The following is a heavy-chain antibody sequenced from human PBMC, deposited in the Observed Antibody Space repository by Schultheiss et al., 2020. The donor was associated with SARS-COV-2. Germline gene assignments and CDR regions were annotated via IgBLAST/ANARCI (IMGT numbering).Heavy chain of an antibody. CDR2: IVVGSGNT. J-gene: IGHJ5*02. CDR1: GFTFTSSA. Sequence: SVKVSCKASGFTFTSSAMQWVRQARGQRLEWIGWIVVGSGNTNYAQKFQGRVTMTRDTSISTAYMELSRLRSDDTAVYYCARDLVAATNWFDPWGQGTLVTVSS. CDR3: ARDLVAATNWFDP. V-gene: IGHV1-58*02. D-gene: IGHD2-15*01.